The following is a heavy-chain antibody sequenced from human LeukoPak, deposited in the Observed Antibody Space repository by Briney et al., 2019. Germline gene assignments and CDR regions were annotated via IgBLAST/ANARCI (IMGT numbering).Heavy chain of an antibody. D-gene: IGHD6-13*01. V-gene: IGHV1-46*01. CDR3: ATQQLRFLDYYYMDV. Sequence: ASVKVSRKASGYTFTSYYMHWVRQAPGQGLEWMGIINPRGGSTSYALKFQGRVTTTRDTSTSTVYMELSSLRSEDTAVYYCATQQLRFLDYYYMDVWGKGTTVTISS. CDR2: INPRGGST. CDR1: GYTFTSYY. J-gene: IGHJ6*03.